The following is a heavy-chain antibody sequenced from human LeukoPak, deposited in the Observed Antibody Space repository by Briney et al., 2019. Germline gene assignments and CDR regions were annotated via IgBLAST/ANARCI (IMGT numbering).Heavy chain of an antibody. J-gene: IGHJ4*02. V-gene: IGHV3-23*01. CDR1: GFSFNNYA. Sequence: PGGSLRLSCVASGFSFNNYAMNWVCQAPGKGLEWVSLIIGSSGTTFYADSVKGRFTISRDKSKSTLYLQMNSLRAEDTAVYYCAKGAYDYIEIAYFGYWGQGSLVTVSS. D-gene: IGHD5-12*01. CDR3: AKGAYDYIEIAYFGY. CDR2: IIGSSGTT.